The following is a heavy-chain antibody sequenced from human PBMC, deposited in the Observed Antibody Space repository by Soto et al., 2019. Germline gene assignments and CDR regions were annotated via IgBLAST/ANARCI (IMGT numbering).Heavy chain of an antibody. CDR3: AKVQTPRLRYFDWSINDPPDY. Sequence: GGSLRLSCAASGFTFSSYGMHWVRQAPGKGLEWVAVISYDGSNKYYADSVKGRFTISRDNSKNTLYLQMNSLRAEDTAVYYCAKVQTPRLRYFDWSINDPPDYWGQGTLVTVSS. J-gene: IGHJ4*02. D-gene: IGHD3-9*01. CDR1: GFTFSSYG. CDR2: ISYDGSNK. V-gene: IGHV3-30*18.